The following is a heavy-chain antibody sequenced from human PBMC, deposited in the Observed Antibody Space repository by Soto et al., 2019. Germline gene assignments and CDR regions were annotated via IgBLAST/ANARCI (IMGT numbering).Heavy chain of an antibody. CDR3: ARVSTVTVRVKAFDI. CDR1: GYTFTSYG. D-gene: IGHD4-17*01. Sequence: QVQLVQSGAEVKKPGASVKVSCKASGYTFTSYGISWVRQAPGQALEWMGWISAYNGNTNYAQKLQGRVTMTTDTSTSTAYMELGSLSSDYTAVYYCARVSTVTVRVKAFDIWGQGTMVTVSS. J-gene: IGHJ3*02. V-gene: IGHV1-18*01. CDR2: ISAYNGNT.